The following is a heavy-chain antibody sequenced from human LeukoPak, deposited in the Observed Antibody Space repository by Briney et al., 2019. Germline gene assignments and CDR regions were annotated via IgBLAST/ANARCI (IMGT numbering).Heavy chain of an antibody. D-gene: IGHD6-19*01. CDR2: TYTSAST. Sequence: SETLSLTCTVSGGSISSYYWSWIRQPAGKGREWIGRTYTSASTNYNPALKSRVTTTEDTSKMQFSLKLSSVAAADAAVYCCARVARGHVAALDYWGQGTLVTVSS. CDR3: ARVARGHVAALDY. CDR1: GGSISSYY. V-gene: IGHV4-4*07. J-gene: IGHJ4*02.